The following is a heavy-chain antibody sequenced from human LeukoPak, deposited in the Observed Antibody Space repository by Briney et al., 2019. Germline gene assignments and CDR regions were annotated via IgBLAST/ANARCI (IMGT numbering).Heavy chain of an antibody. J-gene: IGHJ4*02. V-gene: IGHV4-39*01. CDR1: GGSISSSSYY. CDR3: ASPVGATY. Sequence: SETLSLTCTVSGGSISSSSYYWGWIRQPPGKGLEWIGSIYYSGSTYYNPSLKSRVTISVDTSKNQFSLKLSSVTAADTAVYYCASPVGATYWGQGTLVTVSS. D-gene: IGHD1-26*01. CDR2: IYYSGST.